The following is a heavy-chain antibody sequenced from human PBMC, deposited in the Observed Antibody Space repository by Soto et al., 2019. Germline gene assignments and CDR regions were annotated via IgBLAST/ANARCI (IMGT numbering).Heavy chain of an antibody. D-gene: IGHD3-22*01. Sequence: QVQLVQSGAEVKKPGSSVKVSCKASGGTFSSYAISWVRQAPGQGLEWMGGIIPIFGTANYAQKFQGRVTITADESTSTAYIELSSLRSEDTAVYYCARSTYYDSSGYYYSHFDYWGQGTLVTVSS. J-gene: IGHJ4*02. CDR3: ARSTYYDSSGYYYSHFDY. CDR1: GGTFSSYA. V-gene: IGHV1-69*01. CDR2: IIPIFGTA.